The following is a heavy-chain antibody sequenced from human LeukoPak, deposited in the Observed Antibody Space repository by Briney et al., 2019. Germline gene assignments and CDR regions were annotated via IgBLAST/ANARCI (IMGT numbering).Heavy chain of an antibody. Sequence: ETLSLTCAVYGGSFSGYYWSWIRQPPGKGLEWVSGIRGSGGSTYYADSVKGRFTISRDNSKNTLYLQMNSLRAEDTAVYYCAKASGQLVPNSFFDYWGQGTLVTVSS. CDR1: GGSFSGYY. D-gene: IGHD6-6*01. CDR3: AKASGQLVPNSFFDY. V-gene: IGHV3-23*01. CDR2: IRGSGGST. J-gene: IGHJ4*02.